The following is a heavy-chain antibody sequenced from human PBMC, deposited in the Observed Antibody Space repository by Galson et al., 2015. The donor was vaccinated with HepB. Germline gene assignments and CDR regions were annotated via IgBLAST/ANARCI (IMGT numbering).Heavy chain of an antibody. V-gene: IGHV4-59*01. CDR2: IYYNGIT. CDR3: ARRAKVGAAYFDY. D-gene: IGHD1-26*01. J-gene: IGHJ4*02. CDR1: GGSISNYY. Sequence: SETLSLTCTVSGGSISNYYWSWIRQPPGKGLECIGYIYYNGITNYNPSLKSRVTISVDTPKNQFSLKLTSVTPADTAVYYCARRAKVGAAYFDYWGQGTLVTVSS.